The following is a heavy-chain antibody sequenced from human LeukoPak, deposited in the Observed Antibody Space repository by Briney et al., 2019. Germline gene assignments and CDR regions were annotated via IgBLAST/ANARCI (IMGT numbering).Heavy chain of an antibody. J-gene: IGHJ5*02. CDR3: ARLGYTSVRVNWFDP. Sequence: SETLSLTCTVSGGSVSITSYWGWIRQPPGKGLEWIGCIHYSGSTYYNPSLKSRVTISIDTSKNQFPLKLTSVTVADTAVYRCARLGYTSVRVNWFDPWGQGTLVTVSP. V-gene: IGHV4-39*01. CDR2: IHYSGST. CDR1: GGSVSITSY. D-gene: IGHD6-13*01.